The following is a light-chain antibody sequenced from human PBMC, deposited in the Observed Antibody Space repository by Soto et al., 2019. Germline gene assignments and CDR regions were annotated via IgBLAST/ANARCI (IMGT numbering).Light chain of an antibody. CDR2: DVN. CDR3: ASFTRSVTVV. J-gene: IGLJ2*01. CDR1: SSDVGGYNY. V-gene: IGLV2-14*03. Sequence: QSALTQPASASGSPGQSITISCAGTSSDVGGYNYVSWYQQHPGKVPRLIISDVNKRPSGVSDRFSGSKSGNTASLTISGLQAEDEADYYCASFTRSVTVVFGGGTKVTVL.